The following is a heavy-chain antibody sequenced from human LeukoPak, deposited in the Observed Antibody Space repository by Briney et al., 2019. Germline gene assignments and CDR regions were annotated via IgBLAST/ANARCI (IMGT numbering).Heavy chain of an antibody. D-gene: IGHD3-16*01. CDR3: ARGGIMDHDSWFDY. V-gene: IGHV3-7*04. J-gene: IGHJ4*02. CDR1: GFTFNRAW. Sequence: PGGSLRLSCAASGFTFNRAWMSWVRQTPEKRLEFVANIKEDGSEKYYVDSVKGRFTISRDNTKNSLYLQMDSLRVDDTAIYYCARGGIMDHDSWFDYWGQGVLVTVSS. CDR2: IKEDGSEK.